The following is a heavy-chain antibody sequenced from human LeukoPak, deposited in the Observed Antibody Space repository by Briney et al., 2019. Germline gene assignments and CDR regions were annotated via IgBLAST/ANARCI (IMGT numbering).Heavy chain of an antibody. Sequence: GSLRLSCAASGFTFSSYSMNWVRQAPGKGLEWVSSISSSSSYIYYADSVKGRFTISRDNAKNSLYLQMKSLRAEDTALYYCARSVLQYFDSPHYFDDWGQGTLVTVSS. D-gene: IGHD3-9*01. J-gene: IGHJ4*02. V-gene: IGHV3-21*04. CDR2: ISSSSSYI. CDR3: ARSVLQYFDSPHYFDD. CDR1: GFTFSSYS.